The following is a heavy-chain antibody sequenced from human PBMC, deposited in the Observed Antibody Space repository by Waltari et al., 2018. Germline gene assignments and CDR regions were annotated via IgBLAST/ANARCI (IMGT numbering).Heavy chain of an antibody. CDR3: ARAPFFVVRCYYDSSGYYYGYYFDY. CDR1: GGSFSGYY. D-gene: IGHD3-22*01. V-gene: IGHV4-34*01. Sequence: QVQLQQWGAGLLKPSETLSLTCAVYGGSFSGYYWSWIRQPPGKGLEWIGEINHSGSTNYNPSLKSRVTISVDTSKNQFSLKLSSVTAADTAVYYCARAPFFVVRCYYDSSGYYYGYYFDYWGQGTLVTVSS. J-gene: IGHJ4*02. CDR2: INHSGST.